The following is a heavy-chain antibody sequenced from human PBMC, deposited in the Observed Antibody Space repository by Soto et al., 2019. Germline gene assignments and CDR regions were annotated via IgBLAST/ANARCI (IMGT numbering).Heavy chain of an antibody. J-gene: IGHJ4*02. CDR3: ARDSLPYGSGSYYKVGDY. CDR1: GGTFSSYA. CDR2: IIPIFGTA. V-gene: IGHV1-69*01. D-gene: IGHD3-10*01. Sequence: QVQLVQSGAEVKKPGSSVKVSCKASGGTFSSYAISWVRQAPGQGLEWMGGIIPIFGTANYAQKFQGRVTITADESTSTAYMELSSLRSEDTAVYYCARDSLPYGSGSYYKVGDYWGQGTLVTVSS.